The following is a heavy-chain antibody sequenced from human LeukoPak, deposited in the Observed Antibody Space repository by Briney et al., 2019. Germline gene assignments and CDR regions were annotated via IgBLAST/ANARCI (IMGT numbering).Heavy chain of an antibody. D-gene: IGHD2-21*02. CDR3: AKDTCGADCYSHYDH. J-gene: IGHJ4*02. V-gene: IGHV3-23*01. CDR1: GFTFSSYT. Sequence: GGSLRLSCAASGFTFSSYTLSWVRQAPGKGLEWISASRGSGTSTYYAASVKGRFTISRDNSRNTLYLQMNSLRAEDTAVYYCAKDTCGADCYSHYDHWGQGTLVTVSS. CDR2: SRGSGTST.